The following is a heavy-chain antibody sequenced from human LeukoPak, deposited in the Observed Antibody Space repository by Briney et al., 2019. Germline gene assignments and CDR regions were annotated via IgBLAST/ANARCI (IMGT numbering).Heavy chain of an antibody. D-gene: IGHD6-6*01. V-gene: IGHV3-48*03. CDR2: ISSSGSTI. J-gene: IGHJ5*02. Sequence: GGSLRLSCAASGFTFSSYEMNCVRQAPGKGLEWVSYISSSGSTIYYADSVKGRFTISRDNAKNSLYLQMNSLRAEDTAVYYCARDLSRRSIAINWFDPWGQGTLVTVSS. CDR3: ARDLSRRSIAINWFDP. CDR1: GFTFSSYE.